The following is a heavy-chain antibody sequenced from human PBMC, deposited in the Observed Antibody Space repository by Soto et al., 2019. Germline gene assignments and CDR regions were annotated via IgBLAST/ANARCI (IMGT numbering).Heavy chain of an antibody. CDR2: ISSSSSSI. CDR3: ARELGFDAGARMDV. J-gene: IGHJ6*02. V-gene: IGHV3-48*01. CDR1: GVTFSSYS. D-gene: IGHD3-10*01. Sequence: EVQLEESGGGLVQPGGSLRLSCTASGVTFSSYSMVWVRQAPGKGLEWVSYISSSSSSIYYADSVKGRFTTSRDNAKNSTYLQMNSLRVEDTGVYYCARELGFDAGARMDVWGQGTTVTVCS.